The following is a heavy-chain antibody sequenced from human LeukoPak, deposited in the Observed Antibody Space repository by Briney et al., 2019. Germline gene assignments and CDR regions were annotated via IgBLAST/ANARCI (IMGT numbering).Heavy chain of an antibody. D-gene: IGHD3-22*01. Sequence: SETLSLTCTVSGDSISSYYWSWIRQPPGKGLEWIGYIHYSGSTNYNPSLKSRVTISVDTSKNQFSLRLSSVTAADTAVYYCVGTKQWLSFDIWGQGTMVTVSS. CDR1: GDSISSYY. CDR2: IHYSGST. CDR3: VGTKQWLSFDI. J-gene: IGHJ3*02. V-gene: IGHV4-59*08.